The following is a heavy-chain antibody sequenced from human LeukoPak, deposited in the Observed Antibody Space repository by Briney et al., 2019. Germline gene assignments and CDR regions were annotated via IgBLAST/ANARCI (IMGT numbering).Heavy chain of an antibody. Sequence: GGSLRLSCAASGFTFTLYSMNWVRQAPGKGPEWVSYISSGSSTIYYADSVKGRFTISRDNSKNALYLQMNSLRAEDTAVYYCAREVATGSDYWGQGTLVTVSS. CDR2: ISSGSSTI. V-gene: IGHV3-48*01. J-gene: IGHJ4*02. CDR1: GFTFTLYS. D-gene: IGHD3-10*01. CDR3: AREVATGSDY.